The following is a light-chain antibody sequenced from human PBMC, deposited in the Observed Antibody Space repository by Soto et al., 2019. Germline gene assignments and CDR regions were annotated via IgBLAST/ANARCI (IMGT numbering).Light chain of an antibody. V-gene: IGLV1-47*01. CDR2: SNN. J-gene: IGLJ1*01. CDR1: SSNIGNNY. CDR3: AAWDDSLTGHYV. Sequence: QSVLTQPPSASGTPGQRGSISCSGNSSNIGNNYVSWYQHLPGTAPKLLIYSNNQRPSGVPDRFSGSKSGTSASLAISGLRSEDEADYYCAAWDDSLTGHYVFGTGTKGTVL.